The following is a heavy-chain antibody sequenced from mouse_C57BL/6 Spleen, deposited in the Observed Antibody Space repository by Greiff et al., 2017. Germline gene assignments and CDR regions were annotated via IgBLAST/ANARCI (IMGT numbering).Heavy chain of an antibody. Sequence: VQLQQSGAELARPGASVKMSCKASGYTFTSYTMHWVKQRPGQGLEWIGYINPSSGYTKYNQKFKDKATLTADKSSSTAYMQLSSLTSEDSAVYYCARSRDSKPFMDYWGQGTSVTVSS. V-gene: IGHV1-4*01. J-gene: IGHJ4*01. D-gene: IGHD2-5*01. CDR3: ARSRDSKPFMDY. CDR2: INPSSGYT. CDR1: GYTFTSYT.